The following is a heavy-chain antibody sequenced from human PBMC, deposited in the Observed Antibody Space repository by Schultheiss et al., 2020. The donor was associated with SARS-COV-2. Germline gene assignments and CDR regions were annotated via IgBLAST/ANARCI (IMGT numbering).Heavy chain of an antibody. CDR1: GGTFSSYA. CDR3: ARGSSGWNDVSNYYYYYMDV. D-gene: IGHD1-1*01. CDR2: INPNSGGT. V-gene: IGHV1-2*02. Sequence: ASVKVSCKASGGTFSSYAISWVRQAPGQGLEWMGWINPNSGGTNYAQKFQGRVTMTRDTSISTAYMELSRLRSDDTAVYYCARGSSGWNDVSNYYYYYMDVWGKGTTVTVSS. J-gene: IGHJ6*03.